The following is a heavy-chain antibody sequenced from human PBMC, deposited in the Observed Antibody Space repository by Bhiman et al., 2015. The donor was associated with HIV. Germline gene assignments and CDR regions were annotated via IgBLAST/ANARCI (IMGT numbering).Heavy chain of an antibody. D-gene: IGHD2-8*01. J-gene: IGHJ4*02. CDR1: GFTFSTYT. CDR3: AREVNGLDH. Sequence: EVQLVESGGGLVTPGGSLRLSCAASGFTFSTYTMNWVRQAPGKGLEWVSSISSGGSYIFYADSVKGRFTISRDNAKNLLYLQMNSLRAEDTAVYSCAREVNGLDHWGQGTLVTV. V-gene: IGHV3-21*06. CDR2: ISSGGSYI.